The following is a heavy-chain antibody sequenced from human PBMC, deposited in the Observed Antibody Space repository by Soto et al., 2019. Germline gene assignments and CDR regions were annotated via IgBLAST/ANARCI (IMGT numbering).Heavy chain of an antibody. CDR2: IYYSGST. J-gene: IGHJ4*02. Sequence: RIRKKPRKGLEWIGYIYYSGSTNYNPSLKSRVTISVDTSKNQFSLKLSSVTAADTAVYFCAKATDLNPFDYWGQRTLLSVYS. D-gene: IGHD2-21*02. CDR3: AKATDLNPFDY. V-gene: IGHV4-59*01.